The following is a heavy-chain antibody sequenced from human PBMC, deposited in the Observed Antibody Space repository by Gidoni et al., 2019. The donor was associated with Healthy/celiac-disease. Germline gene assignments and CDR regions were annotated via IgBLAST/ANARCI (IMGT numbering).Heavy chain of an antibody. V-gene: IGHV3-9*01. Sequence: EVQLVESGGGLVQPGRSLRLSCAASGFPFDDYAMHWVRQAPGKGLEWVSGISWNSGSIGYADSVKGRFTISRDNAKNSLYLQMNSLRAEDTALYYCAKDYEVVIGWFDPWGQGTLVTVSS. CDR1: GFPFDDYA. J-gene: IGHJ5*02. CDR2: ISWNSGSI. CDR3: AKDYEVVIGWFDP. D-gene: IGHD3-10*01.